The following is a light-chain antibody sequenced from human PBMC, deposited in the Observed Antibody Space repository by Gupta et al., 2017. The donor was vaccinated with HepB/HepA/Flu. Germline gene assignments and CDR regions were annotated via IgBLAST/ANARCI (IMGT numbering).Light chain of an antibody. J-gene: IGKJ4*01. CDR3: QHYDYSIPLS. CDR2: GAS. CDR1: QSFTSAY. Sequence: EIVLTQSPGTLSLSPGERATLSCRASQSFTSAYLAWYQQKPGQAPRLLIYGASRRATGIPNRFSGSESGTHFTLTISRLEPEDFAVYYCQHYDYSIPLSFGGGTKVEMK. V-gene: IGKV3-20*01.